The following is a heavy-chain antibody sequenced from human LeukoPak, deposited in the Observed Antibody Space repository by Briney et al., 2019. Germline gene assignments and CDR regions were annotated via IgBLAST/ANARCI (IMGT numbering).Heavy chain of an antibody. J-gene: IGHJ5*02. CDR1: GFTFSSYA. Sequence: GGSLRLSCAASGFTFSSYAMHWVRQAPGKGLEGVAVISYDGSNKYYADSVKGRFTISRDNSKNTLYLQMNSLRAEDTAVYYCSRVTLRFRVYNWFDPWGQGTLVTVSS. CDR3: SRVTLRFRVYNWFDP. CDR2: ISYDGSNK. V-gene: IGHV3-30-3*01. D-gene: IGHD3-3*01.